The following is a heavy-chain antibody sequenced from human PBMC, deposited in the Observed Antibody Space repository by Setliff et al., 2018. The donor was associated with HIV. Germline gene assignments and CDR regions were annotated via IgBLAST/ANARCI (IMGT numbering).Heavy chain of an antibody. CDR3: ARSRSRYYNFWSGYYVPPFDY. D-gene: IGHD3-3*01. Sequence: ASVKVSCKASGYTFTSYAMHWVRQAPGQRLEWMGWINAGNGNTKYSQKFQGRVTITRDTSASTAYMELSSLRSEDTAVYYCARSRSRYYNFWSGYYVPPFDYWGQGTQVTVSS. CDR1: GYTFTSYA. CDR2: INAGNGNT. J-gene: IGHJ4*02. V-gene: IGHV1-3*01.